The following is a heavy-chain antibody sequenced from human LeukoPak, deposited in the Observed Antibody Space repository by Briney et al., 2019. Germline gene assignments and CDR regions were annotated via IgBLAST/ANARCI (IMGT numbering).Heavy chain of an antibody. D-gene: IGHD5-24*01. V-gene: IGHV3-21*01. J-gene: IGHJ4*02. Sequence: GGSLRLSCAASGFTFSSYSMNWVRQAPGKGLEWVSSISSSSSYIYYADSVKGRFTISRDNAKNSLYLQINSLRAEDTAVYYCARVTGYNSRWGQGTLVTVSS. CDR2: ISSSSSYI. CDR3: ARVTGYNSR. CDR1: GFTFSSYS.